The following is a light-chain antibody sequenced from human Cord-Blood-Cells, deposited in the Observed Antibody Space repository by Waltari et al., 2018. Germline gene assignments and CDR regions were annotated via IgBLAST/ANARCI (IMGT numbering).Light chain of an antibody. Sequence: DIVMTQSPLSLPVTPGEPASISCRSSQSLLHSNGYNYLDWYLQKPGQSPQLLIYLGSILASGVPDRFSGSGSGTDFTLKISRVEAEDVGVYYCMQALQTPVTFGQGTKLEIK. CDR1: QSLLHSNGYNY. CDR2: LGS. V-gene: IGKV2-28*01. J-gene: IGKJ2*01. CDR3: MQALQTPVT.